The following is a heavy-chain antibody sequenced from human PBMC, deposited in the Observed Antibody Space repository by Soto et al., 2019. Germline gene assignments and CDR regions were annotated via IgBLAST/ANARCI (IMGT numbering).Heavy chain of an antibody. V-gene: IGHV1-18*04. CDR3: ARSERVVTAILNVDD. D-gene: IGHD2-21*02. CDR2: ISAYNGNT. J-gene: IGHJ4*02. CDR1: GYTFTSYG. Sequence: VKVSCKASGYTFTSYGISWVRQAPGQGLEWMGWISAYNGNTNYAQKLQGRVTMTTDTSTSTAYMELRSLRSDDTAVYYCARSERVVTAILNVDDWGQGNLVTVAS.